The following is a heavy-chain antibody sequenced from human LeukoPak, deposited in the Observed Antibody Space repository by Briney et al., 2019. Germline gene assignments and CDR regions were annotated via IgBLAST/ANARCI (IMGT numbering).Heavy chain of an antibody. CDR1: GGSISSYY. J-gene: IGHJ4*02. CDR2: IYYSGST. CDR3: ARADGYYDFWSGYYISVYFDY. V-gene: IGHV4-59*01. Sequence: SETLSLTCTVSGGSISSYYWSWIRQPPGKGLEWIGYIYYSGSTNYNPSLKSRVTISVDTSKNQFSLKLSSVTAADTAVYYCARADGYYDFWSGYYISVYFDYWGQGTLVTVSS. D-gene: IGHD3-3*01.